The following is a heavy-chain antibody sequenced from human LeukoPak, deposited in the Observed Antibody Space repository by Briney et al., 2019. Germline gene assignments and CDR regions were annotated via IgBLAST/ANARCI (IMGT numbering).Heavy chain of an antibody. CDR1: GFSFSTYS. Sequence: PGGSLSLSCAASGFSFSTYSMNWVRQAPGKGLEWISSITSSNTYIYYADSVKGRFTISRDNAKNSLYLQMNSLRVEDTAVYYCARGGTPTWNELDFWGQGTLVTVSS. CDR2: ITSSNTYI. J-gene: IGHJ4*02. V-gene: IGHV3-21*01. CDR3: ARGGTPTWNELDF. D-gene: IGHD1-1*01.